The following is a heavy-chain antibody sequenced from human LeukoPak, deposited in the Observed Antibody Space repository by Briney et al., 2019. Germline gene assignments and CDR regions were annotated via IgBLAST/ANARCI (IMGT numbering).Heavy chain of an antibody. CDR3: ARHKQTGGFDY. J-gene: IGHJ4*02. V-gene: IGHV4-61*02. CDR2: IYTSGST. Sequence: SENLSLTCTVSGGSISSGSYYWSWIRQPAGKGLEWIGRIYTSGSTNYNTSLRSRVTISVDKSKNQFSLKLSSVTAADTAVYYCARHKQTGGFDYWGQGSLVTVSS. CDR1: GGSISSGSYY. D-gene: IGHD1-1*01.